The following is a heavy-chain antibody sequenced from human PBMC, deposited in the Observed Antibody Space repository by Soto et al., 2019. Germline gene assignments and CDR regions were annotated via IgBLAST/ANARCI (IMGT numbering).Heavy chain of an antibody. CDR2: IYYSGST. Sequence: SETLSLTCTVSGGSISSYYWSWIRQPPGKGLEWIGYIYYSGSTNYNPSLKSRVTISVDTSKNQFSLKLSSVTAADTAVYYCARGWQPTADYYYMDVWGKGTTVTVSS. J-gene: IGHJ6*03. CDR3: ARGWQPTADYYYMDV. V-gene: IGHV4-59*01. CDR1: GGSISSYY. D-gene: IGHD6-13*01.